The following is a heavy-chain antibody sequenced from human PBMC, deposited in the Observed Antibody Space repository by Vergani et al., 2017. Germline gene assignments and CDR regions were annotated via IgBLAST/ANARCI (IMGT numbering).Heavy chain of an antibody. D-gene: IGHD5-18*01. V-gene: IGHV3-49*04. Sequence: EVQLVESGGGLVPPGRSLRLSCAASGFSFGDYAMTWVRQAPGKGLEWVAFIRNKAYGETTEYAASVKGRFTISRDDSKRLAYLQLSGLKTEDTAVYFCSRGRGYSFGYSGYWGQGTLVTVSS. CDR1: GFSFGDYA. J-gene: IGHJ4*02. CDR3: SRGRGYSFGYSGY. CDR2: IRNKAYGETT.